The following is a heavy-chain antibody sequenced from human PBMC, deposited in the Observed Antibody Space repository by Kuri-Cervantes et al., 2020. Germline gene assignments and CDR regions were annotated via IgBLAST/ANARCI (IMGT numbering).Heavy chain of an antibody. V-gene: IGHV4-34*01. CDR3: ARRAKGGTLLYYYYGMDV. D-gene: IGHD1-26*01. J-gene: IGHJ6*02. CDR1: GGSFSGYY. CDR2: INHSGST. Sequence: SETLSLTCAVYGGSFSGYYWSWIRQPPGKGLEWIGEINHSGSTNYNPSLKSRVTISVDKSKNQFSLKLSSVTAADTAVYYCARRAKGGTLLYYYYGMDVWGQGTTVTVSS.